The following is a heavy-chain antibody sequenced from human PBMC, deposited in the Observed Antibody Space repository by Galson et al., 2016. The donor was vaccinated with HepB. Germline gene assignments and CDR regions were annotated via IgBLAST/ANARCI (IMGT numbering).Heavy chain of an antibody. V-gene: IGHV4-61*05. CDR3: ARGNVIFGVVNPAFDY. J-gene: IGHJ4*02. CDR2: IHYSGST. CDR1: GGSISSTSYY. Sequence: ETLSLTCTVSGGSISSTSYYWGWIRQPPGKGLEWIGYIHYSGSTNYNPSLKSRVTLSTDTSKHQFSLKLTTVTAADTAVYFCARGNVIFGVVNPAFDYWGQGTLITVSS. D-gene: IGHD3-3*01.